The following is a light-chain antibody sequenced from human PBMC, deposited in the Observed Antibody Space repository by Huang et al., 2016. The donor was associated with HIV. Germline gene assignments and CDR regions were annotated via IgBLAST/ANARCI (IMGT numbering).Light chain of an antibody. CDR2: GAS. CDR3: QQYNDWPRT. Sequence: EIVMTQSPATLSVSPGERATLSCRASQSVNSNLAWDQQKPGQTPRLLIYGASTRATGLPAMFSGSGSGTEFTLTISSLQSEDFAVYYCQQYNDWPRTFGQGTKVEIK. J-gene: IGKJ1*01. CDR1: QSVNSN. V-gene: IGKV3-15*01.